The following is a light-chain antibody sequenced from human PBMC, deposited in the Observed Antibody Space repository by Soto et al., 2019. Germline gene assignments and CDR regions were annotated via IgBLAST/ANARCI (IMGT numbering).Light chain of an antibody. CDR1: SSDVGGYDY. CDR2: EVT. J-gene: IGLJ1*01. Sequence: QSVLTQPPSASGSPGQSVTISCTGTSSDVGGYDYVSWYQQHPGKAPKLMIYEVTIRPSGVSDRFSGSKSGNTVSLTVSGRRAEDEGDYYCSSYTGGNPSYVFGTGTKLTVL. V-gene: IGLV2-8*01. CDR3: SSYTGGNPSYV.